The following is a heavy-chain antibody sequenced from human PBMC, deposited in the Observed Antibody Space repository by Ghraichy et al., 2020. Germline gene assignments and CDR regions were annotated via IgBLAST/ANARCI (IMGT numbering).Heavy chain of an antibody. D-gene: IGHD5-12*01. Sequence: SETLSLTCSVSGASMSSGGYYWSWIRHRPGKGLEWIGAIYHSGSTYYNPSLQSRVTMSVDTSKNQFSLKMTSVTAADTAVYSCARTNSGYSGWFHPWGQGTLVTVSS. CDR1: GASMSSGGYY. V-gene: IGHV4-31*03. CDR2: IYHSGST. J-gene: IGHJ5*02. CDR3: ARTNSGYSGWFHP.